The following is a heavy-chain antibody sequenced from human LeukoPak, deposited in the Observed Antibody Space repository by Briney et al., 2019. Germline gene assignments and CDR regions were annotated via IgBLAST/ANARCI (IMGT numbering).Heavy chain of an antibody. J-gene: IGHJ4*02. V-gene: IGHV4-39*07. Sequence: PSETLSLTCTVSVVSISSRIYYWAWIRQPPGKGLEWIGSIYYSGSTYYNPSLKSRVTISVDTSKNQFSLKLSSVTAADTAVYYCASQTGITGTTHFDYWGQGTLVTVSS. D-gene: IGHD1-7*01. CDR2: IYYSGST. CDR1: VVSISSRIYY. CDR3: ASQTGITGTTHFDY.